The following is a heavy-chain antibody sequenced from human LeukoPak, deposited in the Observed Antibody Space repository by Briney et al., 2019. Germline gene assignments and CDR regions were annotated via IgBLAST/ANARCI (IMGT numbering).Heavy chain of an antibody. V-gene: IGHV1-2*02. D-gene: IGHD1-7*01. CDR3: ARGGAYNWNYGNWFDP. Sequence: ASVKVSCKASGYTFTGYYMHWVRRAPGQGLEWMGWINPNSGGTNYAQKFQGRVTMTRDTSISTAYMELSRLRSDDTAVYYCARGGAYNWNYGNWFDPWGQGTLVTVSS. CDR1: GYTFTGYY. J-gene: IGHJ5*02. CDR2: INPNSGGT.